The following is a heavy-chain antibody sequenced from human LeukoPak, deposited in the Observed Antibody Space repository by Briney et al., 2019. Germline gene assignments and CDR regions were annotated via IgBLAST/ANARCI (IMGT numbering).Heavy chain of an antibody. V-gene: IGHV1-18*01. Sequence: ASVTVSCKASGYTFTSYGISWVRQAPGQGLEWMGWISAYNGNKDYAQKFQGRITMTTDTSPSTAYTELRSLRSDDTALYYCARDLSSYGQRSYFDFWGQGTLVTVSS. J-gene: IGHJ4*02. CDR1: GYTFTSYG. D-gene: IGHD5-18*01. CDR3: ARDLSSYGQRSYFDF. CDR2: ISAYNGNK.